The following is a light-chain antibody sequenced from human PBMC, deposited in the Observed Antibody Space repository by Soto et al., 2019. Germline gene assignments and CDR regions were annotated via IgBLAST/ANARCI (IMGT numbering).Light chain of an antibody. V-gene: IGKV3-20*01. CDR3: QHYGSSPPIT. CDR1: QSVSSN. J-gene: IGKJ3*01. CDR2: GAS. Sequence: EIVMTPSPATLSVSPCERAALSWSASQSVSSNLAWYQQKPGQAPRLLIYGASNRAAGIPDRFSGSGSGTDFTLTISRLEPEDFGVYYCQHYGSSPPITFGPGTKVDIK.